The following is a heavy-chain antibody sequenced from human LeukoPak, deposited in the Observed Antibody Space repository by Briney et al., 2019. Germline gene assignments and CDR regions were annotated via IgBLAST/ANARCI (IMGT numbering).Heavy chain of an antibody. CDR2: ISSSSSTI. J-gene: IGHJ4*02. CDR3: ARFGGSGY. D-gene: IGHD3-16*01. CDR1: GFTFSSYS. V-gene: IGHV3-48*01. Sequence: GGSLRLSCAASGFTFSSYSMNWVRQAPGKGLEWVSYISSSSSTIYYADSVKGRFTISRDNAKNSLYLQMNSLRAEDTAVYYCARFGGSGYWGQGTLVTVSS.